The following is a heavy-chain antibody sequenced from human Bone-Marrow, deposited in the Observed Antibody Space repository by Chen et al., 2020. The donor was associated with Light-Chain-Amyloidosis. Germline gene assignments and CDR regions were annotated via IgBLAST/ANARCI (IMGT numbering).Heavy chain of an antibody. J-gene: IGHJ4*02. V-gene: IGHV5-51*01. CDR3: ARRRDGYNFDY. Sequence: EVQLEQSGPEVKKPGESLKISCKGSGYTFPNYWIGWVRQMPGKGLEWMGVIYPDDSGARYSPALEGQGTISAEKSNPTAYLEWRGLKASDTAMYYCARRRDGYNFDYWGQGTLVTVSS. CDR1: GYTFPNYW. D-gene: IGHD5-12*01. CDR2: IYPDDSGA.